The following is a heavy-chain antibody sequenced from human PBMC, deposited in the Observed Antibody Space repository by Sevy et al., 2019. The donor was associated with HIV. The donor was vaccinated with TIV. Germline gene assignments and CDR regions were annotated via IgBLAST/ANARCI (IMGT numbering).Heavy chain of an antibody. J-gene: IGHJ1*01. D-gene: IGHD3-22*01. V-gene: IGHV3-23*01. CDR1: GFTFSSYA. CDR3: ARAPNYYDSSGSKYFQH. CDR2: ISGSGGST. Sequence: GGSLRLSCAASGFTFSSYAMSWVRQAPGKGLEWVSAISGSGGSTYYADSVKGRFTISRDNSKNTLYLQMNSLRAEDTAVYYCARAPNYYDSSGSKYFQHWGQGTLVTVSS.